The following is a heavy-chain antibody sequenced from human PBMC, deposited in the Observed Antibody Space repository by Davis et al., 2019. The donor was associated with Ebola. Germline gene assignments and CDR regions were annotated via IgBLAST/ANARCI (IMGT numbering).Heavy chain of an antibody. CDR1: GGSISSSSYY. D-gene: IGHD5-12*01. Sequence: MPSETLSLTCTVSGGSISSSSYYWGWIRQPPGKGLEWIGSIYYSGSTYYNPSLKSRVTISVDKSKNQFSLKLSSVTAADTAVYYCARDRRLRFRNPSYGMGVWGQGTTVTVSS. CDR2: IYYSGST. CDR3: ARDRRLRFRNPSYGMGV. J-gene: IGHJ6*02. V-gene: IGHV4-39*02.